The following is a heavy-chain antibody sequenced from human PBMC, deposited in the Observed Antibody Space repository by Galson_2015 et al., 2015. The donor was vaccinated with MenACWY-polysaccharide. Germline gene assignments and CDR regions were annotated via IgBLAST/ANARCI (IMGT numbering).Heavy chain of an antibody. Sequence: QSGAEVKKPGESLKISCEGSGYSFITYWIVWVRQMPGKGLEWMGIIYPGDSDTRYNPSFQGQVTISADKSISTVYLQWSSLKASDTAMYYCARGGAGSCSGGSCHSFDYWGQGTLVTVSS. J-gene: IGHJ4*02. CDR2: IYPGDSDT. CDR3: ARGGAGSCSGGSCHSFDY. CDR1: GYSFITYW. D-gene: IGHD2-15*01. V-gene: IGHV5-51*03.